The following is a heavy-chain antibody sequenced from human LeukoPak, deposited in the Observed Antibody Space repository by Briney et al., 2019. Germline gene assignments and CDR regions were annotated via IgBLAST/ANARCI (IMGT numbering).Heavy chain of an antibody. Sequence: SETLSLTCTVSGGSINSYYWNWIRQPPGRGLEWIGYIYSSGSTNYNPSFKSRVTISLDTSKNQFSLKLRSVTAADTAVYYCARGDSSGSKWFDPWGQGTLVTVSS. V-gene: IGHV4-59*01. CDR2: IYSSGST. CDR3: ARGDSSGSKWFDP. D-gene: IGHD3-22*01. J-gene: IGHJ5*02. CDR1: GGSINSYY.